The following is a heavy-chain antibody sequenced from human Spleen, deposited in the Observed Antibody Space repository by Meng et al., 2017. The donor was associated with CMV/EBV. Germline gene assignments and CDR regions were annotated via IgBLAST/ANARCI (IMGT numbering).Heavy chain of an antibody. CDR3: ARDTRETSPDYYDSSGYYYYYGMDV. J-gene: IGHJ6*02. Sequence: GESLKISCAASGFTFSSYAMSWVRQAPGKGLEWVSAISGSGGSTYYADSVKGRFTISRDNSKNTLYLQMNSLRAEDTAVYYCARDTRETSPDYYDSSGYYYYYGMDVWGQGTTVTVSS. V-gene: IGHV3-23*01. CDR1: GFTFSSYA. D-gene: IGHD3-22*01. CDR2: ISGSGGST.